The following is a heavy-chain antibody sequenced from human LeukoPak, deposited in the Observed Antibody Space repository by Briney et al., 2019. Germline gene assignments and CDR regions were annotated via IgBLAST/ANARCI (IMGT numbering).Heavy chain of an antibody. CDR1: EFIFSSYE. V-gene: IGHV3-30*03. D-gene: IGHD4-17*01. CDR2: ISYDGSKK. CDR3: ARANDYGDDY. Sequence: GGSLRLSCAVSEFIFSSYEMHWVRQAPGKGLEWVAAISYDGSKKYYVDSVKGRFAISRDNSKNTLYLQMNSLRAEDTAVYYCARANDYGDDYWGQGTLVTVSS. J-gene: IGHJ4*02.